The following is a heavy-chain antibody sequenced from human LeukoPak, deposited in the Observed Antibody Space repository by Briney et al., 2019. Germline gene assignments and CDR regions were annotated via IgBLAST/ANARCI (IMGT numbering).Heavy chain of an antibody. CDR2: IIPIFGTA. D-gene: IGHD4-17*01. J-gene: IGHJ4*02. CDR1: GGTFSSYA. Sequence: GSSVKVSCXASGGTFSSYAISWVRQAPGQGLEWMGRIIPIFGTANYAQKFQGRVTITTDESTSTAYMELSSLRSEDTAVYYCARDRPGYGDYWFDYWGQGTLVTVSS. V-gene: IGHV1-69*05. CDR3: ARDRPGYGDYWFDY.